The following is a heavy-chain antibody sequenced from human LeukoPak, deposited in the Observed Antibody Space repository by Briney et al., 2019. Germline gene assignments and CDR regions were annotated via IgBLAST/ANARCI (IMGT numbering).Heavy chain of an antibody. CDR3: ARGAYYSSSGSYYNLDQ. D-gene: IGHD3-10*01. Sequence: SETLSLTCTVSGGSISSSGYYWTWIRQHSGKGLEWHGYIFYSGSTYYNPSLKGRFTISLDTSKNQLSLKLSSVTAADTAVYYCARGAYYSSSGSYYNLDQWGQGTLVTVSS. J-gene: IGHJ4*02. CDR2: IFYSGST. CDR1: GGSISSSGYY. V-gene: IGHV4-31*03.